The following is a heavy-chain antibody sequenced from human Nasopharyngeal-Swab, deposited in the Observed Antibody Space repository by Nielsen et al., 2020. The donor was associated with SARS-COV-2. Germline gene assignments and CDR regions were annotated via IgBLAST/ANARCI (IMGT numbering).Heavy chain of an antibody. D-gene: IGHD3-3*01. V-gene: IGHV3-11*01. Sequence: GGSLRLSCAASGFTFSDYYMSWIRQAPGKGLEWASYISSSGSTIYYADSVKGRFTISRDNAKNSLYLQMNSLRAEDTAVYYCARDGLDYDFWSAYFMDVWGQGTTVTVSS. J-gene: IGHJ6*02. CDR2: ISSSGSTI. CDR3: ARDGLDYDFWSAYFMDV. CDR1: GFTFSDYY.